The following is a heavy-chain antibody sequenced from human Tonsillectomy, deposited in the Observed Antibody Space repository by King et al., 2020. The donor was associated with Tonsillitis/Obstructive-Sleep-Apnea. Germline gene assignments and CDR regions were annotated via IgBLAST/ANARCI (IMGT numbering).Heavy chain of an antibody. Sequence: VQLVESGGGLVQPGGSLRLSCAASGFTFSDHYMDWVRQAPGKGLEWVGRTRNKANSSITEYAASVKGRFTISRDDSKNSLYLQMNSLKTEDTAVYYCARGKLELLMGMDVWGQGTTVTVSS. CDR1: GFTFSDHY. J-gene: IGHJ6*02. V-gene: IGHV3-72*01. CDR2: TRNKANSSIT. D-gene: IGHD1-7*01. CDR3: ARGKLELLMGMDV.